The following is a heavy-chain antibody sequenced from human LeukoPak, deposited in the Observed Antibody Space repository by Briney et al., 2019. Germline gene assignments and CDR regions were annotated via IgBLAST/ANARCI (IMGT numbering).Heavy chain of an antibody. CDR1: GFTFSAYD. CDR3: AKDLTMVRGVTPYYFDY. J-gene: IGHJ4*02. Sequence: PAGGSLRLSCAGSGFTFSAYDMHWVRQAPGKGLEWVSAISGSGGSTYYADSVKGRFTISRDNSKNTLYLQMNSLRAEDTAVYYCAKDLTMVRGVTPYYFDYWGQGTLVTVSS. V-gene: IGHV3-23*01. CDR2: ISGSGGST. D-gene: IGHD3-10*01.